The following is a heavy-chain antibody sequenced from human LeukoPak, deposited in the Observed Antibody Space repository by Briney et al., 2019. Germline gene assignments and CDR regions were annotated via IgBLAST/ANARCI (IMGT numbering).Heavy chain of an antibody. Sequence: GGSLRLSCAASGFSFSDYYMSWIRQAPRMGLGWVSHISSGGCTTLYADSVKGRFSISRDNAKNSLYLQMNSLRAEDTAVYCCTRYRSGDFDYWGQGTLVTVSS. D-gene: IGHD3-16*02. J-gene: IGHJ4*02. CDR3: TRYRSGDFDY. V-gene: IGHV3-11*04. CDR2: ISSGGCTT. CDR1: GFSFSDYY.